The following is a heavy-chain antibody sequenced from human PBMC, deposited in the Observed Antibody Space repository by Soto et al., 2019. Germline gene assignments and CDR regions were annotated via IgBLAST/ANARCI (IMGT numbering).Heavy chain of an antibody. CDR2: FDPEDGET. CDR3: ATADILTGGDYYGMDV. D-gene: IGHD3-9*01. J-gene: IGHJ6*02. CDR1: GYTLTELS. V-gene: IGHV1-24*01. Sequence: QVQLVQSGAEVKKPGASVKVSCKVSGYTLTELSMHWVRQAPGKGPELMGGFDPEDGETIYAQKFQGRVTMTEDTSTDSAYMELSRLSSEDTAVYYCATADILTGGDYYGMDVCGQGTTVTVSS.